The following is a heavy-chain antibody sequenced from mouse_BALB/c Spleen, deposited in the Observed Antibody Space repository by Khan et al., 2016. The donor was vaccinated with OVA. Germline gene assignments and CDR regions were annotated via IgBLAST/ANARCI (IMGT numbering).Heavy chain of an antibody. J-gene: IGHJ4*01. CDR2: ISIGGHYT. CDR3: TRSLVDYYAMDY. D-gene: IGHD2-2*01. Sequence: EVELVESGGGVVKPGGSLKLSCSASGFTFSSFAMSWVRQTPERRLEWVATISIGGHYTFYPDSVKGRFTISRDNARNTLYLQMSSLRSEDTAMYYCTRSLVDYYAMDYWGQGTSVTVSS. V-gene: IGHV5-9-3*01. CDR1: GFTFSSFA.